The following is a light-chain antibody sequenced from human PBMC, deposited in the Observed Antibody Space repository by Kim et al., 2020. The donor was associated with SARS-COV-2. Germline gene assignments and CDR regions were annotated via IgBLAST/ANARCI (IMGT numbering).Light chain of an antibody. CDR1: QGIRND. Sequence: ACLGDRVTITCRESQGIRNDIGWYQQKPGKAPTRLIYGASTLQSGVTARFSGSGSGTEFTLTISSLQPEDFATYYCLQHHAYPRTFGQGTKVDIK. CDR2: GAS. J-gene: IGKJ1*01. V-gene: IGKV1-17*01. CDR3: LQHHAYPRT.